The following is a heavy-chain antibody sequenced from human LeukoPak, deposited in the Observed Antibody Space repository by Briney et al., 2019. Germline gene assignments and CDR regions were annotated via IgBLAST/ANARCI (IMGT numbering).Heavy chain of an antibody. Sequence: ASVKVSCKASGGTFSSYAISWVRQAPGQGLEWMGGIIPIFGTANYAQKFQGRVTITADKSTSTAYMELSSLRSEDTAVYYCARDLDGSGSYADYWGQGTLVTVSS. J-gene: IGHJ4*02. D-gene: IGHD3-10*01. CDR1: GGTFSSYA. CDR3: ARDLDGSGSYADY. CDR2: IIPIFGTA. V-gene: IGHV1-69*06.